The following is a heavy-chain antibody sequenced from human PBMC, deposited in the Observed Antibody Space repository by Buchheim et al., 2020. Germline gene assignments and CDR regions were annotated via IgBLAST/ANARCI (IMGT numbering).Heavy chain of an antibody. J-gene: IGHJ6*02. CDR1: GGSISSYY. CDR3: ARDNSVTGIEDKNYYYYYYGMDV. Sequence: QVQLQESGPGLVKPSETLSLTCTVSGGSISSYYWSWVRQPAGKGLEWIGRIYTSGSTNYNPSLKSRVTMSVDTSKNQFSLNLNSVTAADTAVYYCARDNSVTGIEDKNYYYYYYGMDVWGQGTT. V-gene: IGHV4-4*07. CDR2: IYTSGST. D-gene: IGHD6-19*01.